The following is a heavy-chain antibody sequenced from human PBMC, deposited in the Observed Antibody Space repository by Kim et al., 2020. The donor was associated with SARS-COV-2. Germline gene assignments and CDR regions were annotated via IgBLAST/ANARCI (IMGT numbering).Heavy chain of an antibody. CDR2: SGSGGST. Sequence: SGSGGSTYNADYVKGRFTISRDNSKNTLYLQMNSLRAEDTAVYYCASDGVWGKGTTVTVSS. D-gene: IGHD2-21*01. CDR3: ASDGV. J-gene: IGHJ6*04. V-gene: IGHV3-23*01.